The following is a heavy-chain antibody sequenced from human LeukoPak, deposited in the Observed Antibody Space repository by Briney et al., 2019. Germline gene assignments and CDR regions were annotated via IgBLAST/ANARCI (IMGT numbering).Heavy chain of an antibody. CDR2: TYYRSKWYN. J-gene: IGHJ4*02. CDR1: GNSVSSNSAA. V-gene: IGHV6-1*01. CDR3: ARDQTTMIRGAVGLDS. D-gene: IGHD3-10*01. Sequence: SQTLSLTCAISGNSVSSNSAAWNWIRQSPSRGLEWLGRTYYRSKWYNDYAVSVKSRITINPDTSKNQFSLQLNSVTPEDTAVYYCARDQTTMIRGAVGLDSWGQGTLVTVSS.